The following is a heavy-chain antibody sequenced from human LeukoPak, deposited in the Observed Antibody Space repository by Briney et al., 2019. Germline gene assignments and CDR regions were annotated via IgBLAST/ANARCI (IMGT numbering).Heavy chain of an antibody. Sequence: ASVKVSCKASGYTLTSYDINWVRQATGQGLEWMGWMNPNSGNTGYAQKFQGRVTMTRNTSISTAYMELSSLRSEDTAVYYCARRDLVRGVISYYYYYGMDVWGQGTTVTVSS. CDR1: GYTLTSYD. CDR3: ARRDLVRGVISYYYYYGMDV. J-gene: IGHJ6*02. D-gene: IGHD3-10*01. V-gene: IGHV1-8*01. CDR2: MNPNSGNT.